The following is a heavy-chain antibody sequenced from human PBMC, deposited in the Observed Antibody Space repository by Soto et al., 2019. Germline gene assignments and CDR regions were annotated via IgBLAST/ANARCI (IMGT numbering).Heavy chain of an antibody. CDR3: ATDRGYNCFDL. CDR1: GFTFSSYG. Sequence: PGGSLRLSCAASGFTFSSYGMHWVRQAPGKGLEWVAVISYDGTNNYYVDSVKGRFTISRDDAKSSLFLQMDSLRVEDTATYYCATDRGYNCFDLWGQGTLVTGSS. CDR2: ISYDGTNN. J-gene: IGHJ5*02. V-gene: IGHV3-30*03.